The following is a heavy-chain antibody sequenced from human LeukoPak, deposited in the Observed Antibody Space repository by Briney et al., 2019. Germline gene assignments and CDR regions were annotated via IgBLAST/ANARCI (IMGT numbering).Heavy chain of an antibody. D-gene: IGHD3-3*01. CDR3: ARLTYEAFDY. Sequence: SETLSLTCTVSGGSISSSSYYWGWMRQPPGKGLEWIGYIYYSGSTNYNPSLKSRVTISVDTSKNQFSLKLSSVTAADTAVYYCARLTYEAFDYWGQGTLVTVSS. J-gene: IGHJ4*02. CDR2: IYYSGST. CDR1: GGSISSSSYY. V-gene: IGHV4-61*05.